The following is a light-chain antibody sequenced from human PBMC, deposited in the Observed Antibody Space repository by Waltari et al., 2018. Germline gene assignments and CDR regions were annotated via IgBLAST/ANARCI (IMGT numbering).Light chain of an antibody. CDR2: YAS. CDR1: QTIGNS. V-gene: IGKV6-21*01. J-gene: IGKJ2*01. CDR3: HQSSSLPYS. Sequence: EIVLTQSPGFRSVTPKERVTIICRASQTIGNSLHWYQQKPDQSPKHLIKYASQSFQGVPSRFSGSGSGTDFTLTIDSLEPEDAATYFCHQSSSLPYSFGQGTKLEIK.